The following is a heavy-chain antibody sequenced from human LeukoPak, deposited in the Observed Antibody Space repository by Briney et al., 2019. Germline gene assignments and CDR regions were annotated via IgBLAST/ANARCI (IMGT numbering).Heavy chain of an antibody. D-gene: IGHD4-17*01. V-gene: IGHV3-23*01. CDR2: ISGSGGST. CDR3: ARDGGGLRCPCDNFDY. Sequence: GGSLRLSCAASGFTFSSYAMSWVRQAPGKGLEWVSAISGSGGSTYYADSLKGRFTISRDNAKNSLYLQMNSLRAEDTAVYYCARDGGGLRCPCDNFDYXGQGTLVTVS. J-gene: IGHJ4*02. CDR1: GFTFSSYA.